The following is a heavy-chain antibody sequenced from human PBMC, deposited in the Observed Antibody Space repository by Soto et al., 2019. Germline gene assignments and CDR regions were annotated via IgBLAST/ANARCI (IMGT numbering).Heavy chain of an antibody. CDR3: ARGIVATETFDY. D-gene: IGHD5-12*01. CDR2: IYCAGST. J-gene: IGHJ4*02. CDR1: GGYMISYY. V-gene: IGHV4-59*08. Sequence: SETLCLTCTVAGGYMISYYWSWIRQQTGRGLEWMGFIYCAGSTKYNPSLKSRVTISVDTSKNQFSLTVTSVTAADTAVYYCARGIVATETFDYWGRGTLVTVSS.